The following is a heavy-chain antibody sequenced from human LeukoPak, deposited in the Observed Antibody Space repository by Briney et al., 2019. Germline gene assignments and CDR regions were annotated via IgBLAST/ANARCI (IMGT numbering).Heavy chain of an antibody. CDR2: IYYSGST. CDR3: ARDLREEIFGVVDYGMDV. V-gene: IGHV4-59*01. J-gene: IGHJ6*02. Sequence: PSETLSLTCTVSGGSISSYYWSWIRQPPGKGLEWIGYIYYSGSTNYNPSLKSRVTISVDTSKNQFSLKLSSVTAADTAVYYCARDLREEIFGVVDYGMDVWGQGTTVTVSS. CDR1: GGSISSYY. D-gene: IGHD3-3*01.